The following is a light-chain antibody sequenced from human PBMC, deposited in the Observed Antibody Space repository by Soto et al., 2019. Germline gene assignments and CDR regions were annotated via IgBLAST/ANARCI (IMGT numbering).Light chain of an antibody. V-gene: IGLV1-40*01. Sequence: QSVLTQPPSVSGAPGQRVTISCTGSSSNIGAGYDVHWYQQLPGTDPKLLIYGSSNRPSGVPDRFSGSKSGTSASLAITGLQAEDESDYYCQSYDSSLIGYVFGTGTKLTVL. CDR2: GSS. CDR3: QSYDSSLIGYV. J-gene: IGLJ1*01. CDR1: SSNIGAGYD.